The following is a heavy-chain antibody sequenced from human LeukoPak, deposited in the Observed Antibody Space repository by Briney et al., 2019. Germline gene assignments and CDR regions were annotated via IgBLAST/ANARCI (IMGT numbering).Heavy chain of an antibody. J-gene: IGHJ4*02. CDR2: IIPIFGTA. CDR3: ARLCSSTSCYVDY. Sequence: ASVKVSCKASGGTFSSYAISWVRQAPGQGLEWMGGIIPIFGTANYAQKFQGRVTITADESTSAAYMELSSLRSEDTAVYYCARLCSSTSCYVDYWGQGTLVTVSS. D-gene: IGHD2-2*01. V-gene: IGHV1-69*13. CDR1: GGTFSSYA.